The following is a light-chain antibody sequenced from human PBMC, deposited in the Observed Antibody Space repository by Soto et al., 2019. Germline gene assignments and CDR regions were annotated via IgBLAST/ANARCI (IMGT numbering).Light chain of an antibody. J-gene: IGKJ1*01. CDR1: QSVSSSY. CDR3: LQYGSSPWT. CDR2: GAS. Sequence: EIVLTQSPGTLPLSPGERATLSCRASQSVSSSYVAWYQQKPGQAPRPLIYGASSRAIGIPDRFSGSGSGTDFTLAISRLEPEDFAVYYCLQYGSSPWTFGQGTKVYI. V-gene: IGKV3-20*01.